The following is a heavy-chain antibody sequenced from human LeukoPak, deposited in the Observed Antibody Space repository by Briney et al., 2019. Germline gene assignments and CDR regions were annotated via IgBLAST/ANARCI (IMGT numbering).Heavy chain of an antibody. V-gene: IGHV4-61*02. Sequence: SETLSLTCTVSGGSISSGSYYWSWIRQPAGRGLEWIGRIYTSGSTNYNPSLKSRVTISVDTSKNQFSLKLSSVTAADTAVYYCARDNLDYDILTGYSRYYFDYWGQGTLVTVSS. J-gene: IGHJ4*02. CDR1: GGSISSGSYY. CDR2: IYTSGST. CDR3: ARDNLDYDILTGYSRYYFDY. D-gene: IGHD3-9*01.